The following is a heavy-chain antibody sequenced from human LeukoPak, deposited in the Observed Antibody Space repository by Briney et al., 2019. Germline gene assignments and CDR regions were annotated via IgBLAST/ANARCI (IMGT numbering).Heavy chain of an antibody. CDR1: GFTFSSYG. CDR3: ERDSGKAGTFDY. J-gene: IGHJ4*02. D-gene: IGHD6-19*01. V-gene: IGHV3-48*03. Sequence: GGSLRLSCAAFGFTFSSYGMNWVRQAPGKGLEWVSHINIVDNAIYYSDSVKGRFTISRDNYKNTLYLQMNSLRAEDPAVNYCERDSGKAGTFDYWGQGTLVSVSS. CDR2: INIVDNAI.